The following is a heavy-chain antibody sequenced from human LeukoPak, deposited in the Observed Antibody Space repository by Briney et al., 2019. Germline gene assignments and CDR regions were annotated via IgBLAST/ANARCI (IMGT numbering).Heavy chain of an antibody. CDR3: ARDPSFDY. CDR1: GGSISSYY. CDR2: IYYSGST. V-gene: IGHV4-59*01. Sequence: SETLSLTCTVSGGSISSYYWSWIRQPPGKGLEWIGYIYYSGSTNYNPSLKSRVTISVDTSKNQFSLKPSSVTAADTAVYYCARDPSFDYWGQRTLVTVSS. J-gene: IGHJ4*02.